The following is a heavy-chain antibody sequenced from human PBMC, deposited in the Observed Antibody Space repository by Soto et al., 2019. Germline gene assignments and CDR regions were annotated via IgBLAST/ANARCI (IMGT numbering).Heavy chain of an antibody. J-gene: IGHJ4*02. CDR2: IKQDGSEK. Sequence: DVQLVESGGGLVQPGGSLRLSCAASGFSFSVYWMSWVRQSPGKGLEYVANIKQDGSEKYYMDSVEGRFTISRDDAMNSLYLQMNNLRAEDTALYYCARATQGAFDYWGQGVLVTVSS. V-gene: IGHV3-7*05. CDR3: ARATQGAFDY. CDR1: GFSFSVYW. D-gene: IGHD3-16*01.